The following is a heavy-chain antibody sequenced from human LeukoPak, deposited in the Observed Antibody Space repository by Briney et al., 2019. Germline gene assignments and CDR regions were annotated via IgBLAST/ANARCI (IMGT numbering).Heavy chain of an antibody. D-gene: IGHD6-13*01. J-gene: IGHJ4*02. CDR2: ISDSGST. V-gene: IGHV4-59*11. CDR3: ASGQGQLVYGY. CDR1: GGSLSTHH. Sequence: PSETLSLTCVVSGGSLSTHHWSWIRQSPGRGLEWIGYISDSGSTNYNPSLKSRVTISVDTSKNQFSLKLSSVTAADTAVYYCASGQGQLVYGYWGQGTLVTVSS.